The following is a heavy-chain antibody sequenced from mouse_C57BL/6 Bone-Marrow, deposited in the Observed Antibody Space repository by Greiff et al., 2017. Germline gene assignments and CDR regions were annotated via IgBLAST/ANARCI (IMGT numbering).Heavy chain of an antibody. CDR2: INPSTGGT. D-gene: IGHD1-1*01. CDR3: ARGGGSSHWYFDV. Sequence: EVQLQQSGPELVKPGASVKISCKASGYSFTGYYMNWVKQSPEKSLEWIGEINPSTGGTTYNQKFKAKATLTVDKSSSTAYMQLKSLTSEYSAVYDCARGGGSSHWYFDVWGTGTTVTVSS. J-gene: IGHJ1*03. V-gene: IGHV1-42*01. CDR1: GYSFTGYY.